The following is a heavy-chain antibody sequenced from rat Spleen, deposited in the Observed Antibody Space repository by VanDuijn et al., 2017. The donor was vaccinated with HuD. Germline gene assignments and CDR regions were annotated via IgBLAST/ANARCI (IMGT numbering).Heavy chain of an antibody. CDR1: GLSFINYG. V-gene: IGHV5-22*01. Sequence: EVQLVESGGGLVQPGRPMKLSCAASGLSFINYGMAWFPQAPKKGLEWVESISYEGTRTFYRDAVKSRFTVSRDNAKNTLYLQMDSLRSEDTATYYCATHEDGGYPFAYWGQGTLVTVSS. CDR3: ATHEDGGYPFAY. D-gene: IGHD1-11*01. J-gene: IGHJ3*01. CDR2: ISYEGTRT.